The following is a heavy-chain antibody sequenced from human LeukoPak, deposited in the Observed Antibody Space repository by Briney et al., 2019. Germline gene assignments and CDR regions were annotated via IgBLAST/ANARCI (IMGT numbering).Heavy chain of an antibody. D-gene: IGHD3-22*01. CDR1: GGSISSSSYY. V-gene: IGHV4-39*07. J-gene: IGHJ4*02. CDR3: ARGSKYYYDSSGYYYFDY. CDR2: IYYSGST. Sequence: SETLSLTCTVSGGSISSSSYYWGWIRQPPGKGLEWIGSIYYSGSTYYNPSLKSRVTISVDTSKNQFSLKLSSVTAADTAVYYCARGSKYYYDSSGYYYFDYWGRGTLVTVSS.